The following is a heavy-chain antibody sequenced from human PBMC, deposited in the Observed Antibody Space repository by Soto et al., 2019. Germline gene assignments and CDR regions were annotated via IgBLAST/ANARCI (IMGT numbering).Heavy chain of an antibody. V-gene: IGHV1-18*01. CDR2: ISAHNGNT. J-gene: IGHJ4*02. CDR1: GYCFTTYG. CDR3: ARGRYGDY. D-gene: IGHD1-1*01. Sequence: QVHLVQSGAEVKKPGASVKVSCKGSGYCFTTYGITWVRQAPGQGLEWMALISAHNGNTNYAQKLQGRVTVTRDTSTSTAYMELRGLRSEDTAVYYCARGRYGDYWGQGALVTVSS.